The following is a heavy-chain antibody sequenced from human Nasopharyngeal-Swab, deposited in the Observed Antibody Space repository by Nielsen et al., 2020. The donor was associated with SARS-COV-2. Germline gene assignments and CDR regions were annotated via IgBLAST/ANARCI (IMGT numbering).Heavy chain of an antibody. J-gene: IGHJ4*02. D-gene: IGHD3-16*01. CDR3: TREGGDTALDH. CDR1: GFTFSRYW. Sequence: GESLKISCAASGFTFSRYWMRWVRQAPGKGLEWVANIKPDGSEKYYLDSAKGRLTISRDNVKKSLYLQMNSLRAEDTAVYYCTREGGDTALDHWGQGTLVTVSS. CDR2: IKPDGSEK. V-gene: IGHV3-7*01.